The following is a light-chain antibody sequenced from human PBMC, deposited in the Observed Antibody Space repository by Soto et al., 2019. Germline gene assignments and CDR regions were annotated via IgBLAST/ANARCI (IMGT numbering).Light chain of an antibody. V-gene: IGLV1-40*01. J-gene: IGLJ1*01. Sequence: QSVLTQPPSVSGAPGQRVTISCTESSSNIGAGYDVHWYQQLPGTAPKLLIYGNSNRPSGVPDRFSGSKSGTSASLAISGLQAEDEADYYCSSYTTSSTVFGTGTKLTVL. CDR1: SSNIGAGYD. CDR2: GNS. CDR3: SSYTTSSTV.